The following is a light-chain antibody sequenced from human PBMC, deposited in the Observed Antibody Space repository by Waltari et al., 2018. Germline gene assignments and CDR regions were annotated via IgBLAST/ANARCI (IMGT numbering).Light chain of an antibody. Sequence: DIQMTQSPSSLSASVGDRVTITCRASQSISSYLNWYQKKPGKATKLLIYAASSVQSGVPSRFSGSGSGTDFTLTISSLQPEDFATYYCQQSYSTPYTFGQGTKLEIK. CDR3: QQSYSTPYT. CDR2: AAS. CDR1: QSISSY. J-gene: IGKJ2*01. V-gene: IGKV1-39*01.